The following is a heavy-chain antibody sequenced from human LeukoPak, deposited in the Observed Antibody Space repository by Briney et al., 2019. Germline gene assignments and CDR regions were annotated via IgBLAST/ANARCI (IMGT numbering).Heavy chain of an antibody. CDR2: IYHSGST. V-gene: IGHV4-38-2*01. D-gene: IGHD3-16*01. J-gene: IGHJ4*02. CDR3: ARAKFNYDLLHYFDY. Sequence: SETLSHTCAVSGYSISSGYYWGWIRQPPGKGLEWIGSIYHSGSTYYNPSLKSRVTISVDTSKNQFSLKLSSVTAADTAVCYCARAKFNYDLLHYFDYWGQGTLVTVSS. CDR1: GYSISSGYY.